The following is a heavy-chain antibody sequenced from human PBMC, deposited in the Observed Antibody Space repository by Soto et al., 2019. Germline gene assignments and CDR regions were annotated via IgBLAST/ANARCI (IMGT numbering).Heavy chain of an antibody. D-gene: IGHD1-26*01. V-gene: IGHV3-15*07. Sequence: EVQLVESGGGLVKPGGSLRLSCAASGFTFSNAWMNWVRQAPGKGLEWVGRIKSKTDGGTTDYAAPVKGRFTISRDDSKNTLYLQMNSLKTEDTAVYYCTTDSEDLGSLRNDYWGQGTLVTVSS. CDR1: GFTFSNAW. J-gene: IGHJ4*02. CDR3: TTDSEDLGSLRNDY. CDR2: IKSKTDGGTT.